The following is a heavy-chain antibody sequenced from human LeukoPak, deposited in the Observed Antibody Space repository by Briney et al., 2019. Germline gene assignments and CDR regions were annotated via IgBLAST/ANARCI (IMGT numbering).Heavy chain of an antibody. CDR1: GFTVSTNY. V-gene: IGHV3-66*01. Sequence: PGGSLRLSCAASGFTVSTNYLSWVRQAPGKGLEWVSVIYSGGSTYYADSVRGRFTISRDNSKNTLYLQMNSLRAEDTAVYYCARDRAEELRYFDWLLQYYYYGMDVWGQGTTVTVSS. J-gene: IGHJ6*02. CDR3: ARDRAEELRYFDWLLQYYYYGMDV. D-gene: IGHD3-9*01. CDR2: IYSGGST.